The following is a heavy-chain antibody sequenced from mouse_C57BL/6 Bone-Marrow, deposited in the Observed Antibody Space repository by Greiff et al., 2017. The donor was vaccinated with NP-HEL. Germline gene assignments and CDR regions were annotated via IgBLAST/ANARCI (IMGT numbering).Heavy chain of an antibody. V-gene: IGHV1-61*01. J-gene: IGHJ4*01. Sequence: QVQLQQPGAELVRPGSSVKLSCKASGYTFTSYWMDWVKQRPGQGLEWIGNIYPSDSETHYNQKFKDKATLTVYKSSSTAYMQLSSLTSEDSAVYYCARGLYYYAMDYWGQGTSVTVSS. CDR1: GYTFTSYW. CDR2: IYPSDSET. CDR3: ARGLYYYAMDY. D-gene: IGHD1-1*02.